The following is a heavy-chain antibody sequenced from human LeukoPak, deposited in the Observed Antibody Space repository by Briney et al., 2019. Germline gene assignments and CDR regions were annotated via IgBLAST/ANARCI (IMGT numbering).Heavy chain of an antibody. CDR1: GGSFSGYY. J-gene: IGHJ4*02. CDR2: INHSGST. CDR3: ARLPGYSSSWYYFDY. D-gene: IGHD6-13*01. Sequence: SETLSLTCAVYGGSFSGYYWSWIRQPPGKGLEWIGEINHSGSTNYNPSLKSRVTISVDTSKNQFSLKLSSVTAADTAVYYCARLPGYSSSWYYFDYWGQGTLVTVSS. V-gene: IGHV4-34*01.